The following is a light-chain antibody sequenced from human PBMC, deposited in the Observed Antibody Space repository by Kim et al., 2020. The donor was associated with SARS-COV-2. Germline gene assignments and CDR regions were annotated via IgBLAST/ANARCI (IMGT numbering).Light chain of an antibody. Sequence: VSPGQTASITCSGDKLGDKYACWYQQKPGQSPVLVIYQDSKRPSGIPERFSGSNSGNTATLTISGTQAMDEADYYCQAWDSSTAVFGGGTQLIVL. J-gene: IGLJ3*02. V-gene: IGLV3-1*01. CDR1: KLGDKY. CDR2: QDS. CDR3: QAWDSSTAV.